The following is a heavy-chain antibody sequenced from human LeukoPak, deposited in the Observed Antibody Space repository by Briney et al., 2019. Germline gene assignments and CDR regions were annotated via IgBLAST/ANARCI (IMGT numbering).Heavy chain of an antibody. Sequence: GGSLRLSCAASGFSFSIYSLNWVRQAPGKGLEWVVNIKQDGSEKYYVDSVKGRFTISRDNAKNTLYLQMNNLRADDTAVYYCARARGPGGDLAFDIWGQGTMVTVSS. CDR3: ARARGPGGDLAFDI. J-gene: IGHJ3*02. CDR1: GFSFSIYS. D-gene: IGHD4-17*01. V-gene: IGHV3-7*01. CDR2: IKQDGSEK.